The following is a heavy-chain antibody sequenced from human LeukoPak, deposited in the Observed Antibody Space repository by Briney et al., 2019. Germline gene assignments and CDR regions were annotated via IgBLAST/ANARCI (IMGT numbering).Heavy chain of an antibody. J-gene: IGHJ5*02. CDR3: AKLSRLAAAGTLWFDP. CDR2: ISGSGGST. V-gene: IGHV3-23*01. D-gene: IGHD6-13*01. CDR1: GFTFDDYG. Sequence: GGSLRLSCAASGFTFDDYGMSWVRQAPGKGLEWVSAISGSGGSTYYADSVKGRFTISRDNSKNTLYLQMNSLRAEDTAVYYCAKLSRLAAAGTLWFDPWGQGTLVTVSS.